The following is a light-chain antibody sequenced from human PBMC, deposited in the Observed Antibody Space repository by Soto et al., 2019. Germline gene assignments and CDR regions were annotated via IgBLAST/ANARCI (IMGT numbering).Light chain of an antibody. CDR1: NIEGRN. CDR2: RDS. CDR3: QVWDSSVV. Sequence: SYELTQPLSVSVALGQTARITCGGNNIEGRNVHWYQQKPGQAPVLVIYRDSNRPSGIPERFSGSNSGNTATLTISRAQAGDEADYYCQVWDSSVVFGGGTKLTVL. V-gene: IGLV3-9*01. J-gene: IGLJ2*01.